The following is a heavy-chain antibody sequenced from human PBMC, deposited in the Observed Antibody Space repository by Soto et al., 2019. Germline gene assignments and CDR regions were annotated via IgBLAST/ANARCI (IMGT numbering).Heavy chain of an antibody. CDR1: GFTFSSYG. V-gene: IGHV3-30*18. CDR3: AKGSHFWSGYFYYYYYGMDV. Sequence: PGGSLRLSCAASGFTFSSYGMHWVRQAPGKGLEWVAVISYDGSNKYYADSVKGRFTISRDNSKNTLYLQMNSLRAEDTAVYYCAKGSHFWSGYFYYYYYGMDVWGQGTTVTVS. CDR2: ISYDGSNK. J-gene: IGHJ6*02. D-gene: IGHD3-3*02.